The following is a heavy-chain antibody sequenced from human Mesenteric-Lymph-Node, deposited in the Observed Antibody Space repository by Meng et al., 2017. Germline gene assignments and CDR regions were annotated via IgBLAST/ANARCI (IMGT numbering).Heavy chain of an antibody. CDR2: IWYDGSNK. CDR1: GFTFSSYG. Sequence: GESLKISCAASGFTFSSYGMHWVRQAPGKGLEWVAVIWYDGSNKYYADSVKGRFTISRDNAKNTLYLQMNSLRAEDTAVYFCARDQNGPGGTVDYWGQGALVTVSS. V-gene: IGHV3-33*01. D-gene: IGHD1-1*01. CDR3: ARDQNGPGGTVDY. J-gene: IGHJ4*02.